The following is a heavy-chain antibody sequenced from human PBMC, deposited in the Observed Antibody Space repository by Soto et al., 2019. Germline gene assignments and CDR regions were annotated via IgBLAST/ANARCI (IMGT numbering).Heavy chain of an antibody. J-gene: IGHJ5*02. CDR2: INHSGST. CDR1: GGSFSGYY. CDR3: ARGLNYDFWSGYYSVGLFFDP. D-gene: IGHD3-3*01. Sequence: WETLSLTCAVYGGSFSGYYWSWIRHPPGKGLEWIGEINHSGSTNYNPSLKSRVTISVDTSKNQFSLKLSSVTAADTAVYYCARGLNYDFWSGYYSVGLFFDPWGQGTLATVSS. V-gene: IGHV4-34*01.